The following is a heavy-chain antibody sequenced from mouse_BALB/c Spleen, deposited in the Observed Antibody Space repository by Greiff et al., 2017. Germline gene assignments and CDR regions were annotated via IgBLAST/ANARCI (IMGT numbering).Heavy chain of an antibody. V-gene: IGHV1-9*01. CDR2: ILPGSGST. CDR3: ARPQMGRWFAY. CDR1: GYTFSSYW. Sequence: QVQLQQSGAELMKPGASVKISCKATGYTFSSYWIEWVKQRPGHGLEWIGEILPGSGSTNYNEKFKGKATFTADTSSNTAYMQLSSLTSEDSAVYYCARPQMGRWFAYWGQGTLVTVSA. D-gene: IGHD4-1*02. J-gene: IGHJ3*01.